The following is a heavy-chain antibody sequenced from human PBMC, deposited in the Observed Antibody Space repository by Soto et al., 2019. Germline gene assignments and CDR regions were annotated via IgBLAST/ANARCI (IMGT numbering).Heavy chain of an antibody. Sequence: GESLKISCKGSGYSFTSYWIGWVRQMPGKGLEWMGIIYPGDSDTRYSPSFQGQVTISADKSISTAYLQWSSLKASETAMYYCAIIYSSSSVGFDPWGQGNLVTVSS. CDR1: GYSFTSYW. CDR3: AIIYSSSSVGFDP. V-gene: IGHV5-51*01. D-gene: IGHD6-6*01. CDR2: IYPGDSDT. J-gene: IGHJ5*02.